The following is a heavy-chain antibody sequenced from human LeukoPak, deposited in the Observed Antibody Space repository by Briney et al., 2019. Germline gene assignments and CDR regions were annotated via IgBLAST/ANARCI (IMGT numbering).Heavy chain of an antibody. CDR3: ASGAGSDYYGMDV. J-gene: IGHJ6*02. Sequence: GGSLRLSCAASGFTFTSYWMHWVRQAPGKGLVWVSRISPDGSDTNYADSVKGRFTISRDNAKNTVYLQMNSLRGEDTAVYYCASGAGSDYYGMDVWGQGTTVTVSS. CDR1: GFTFTSYW. V-gene: IGHV3-74*01. D-gene: IGHD6-19*01. CDR2: ISPDGSDT.